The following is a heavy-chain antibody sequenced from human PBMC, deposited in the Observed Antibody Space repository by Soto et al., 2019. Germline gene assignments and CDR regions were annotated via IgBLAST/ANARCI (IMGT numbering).Heavy chain of an antibody. V-gene: IGHV4-34*01. J-gene: IGHJ4*02. Sequence: SLTCPVAGGSSARWSHYWNRKTQPPGKGLEWIGEINQGGSTNYNPSLKSRVTVSVDTSKNQFSLKLNSVTAADTAVYYCARFGGHTVTKDYWGQGTLVTVSS. D-gene: IGHD4-17*01. CDR3: ARFGGHTVTKDY. CDR1: GGSSARWSHY. CDR2: INQGGST.